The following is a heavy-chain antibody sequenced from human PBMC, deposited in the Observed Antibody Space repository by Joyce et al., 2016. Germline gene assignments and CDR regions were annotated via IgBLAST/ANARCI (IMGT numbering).Heavy chain of an antibody. CDR1: GDSFTTGGYA. CDR2: IYHSGNT. Sequence: QLLLQESGPGLVKTSQTLSLTCAVSGDSFTTGGYAWNWVRRPPGKGLEWIGDIYHSGNTPFTPSLQSRVTISLDRSKSQFSLKLSSVTAADTAVYYCARAPRGPGYFDSWGQGTLVTVSS. CDR3: ARAPRGPGYFDS. D-gene: IGHD3-10*01. J-gene: IGHJ4*02. V-gene: IGHV4-30-2*01.